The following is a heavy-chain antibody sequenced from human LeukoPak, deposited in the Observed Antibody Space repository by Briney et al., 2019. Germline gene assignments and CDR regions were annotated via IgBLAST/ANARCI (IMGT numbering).Heavy chain of an antibody. CDR2: ISSSSSTI. D-gene: IGHD5-12*01. V-gene: IGHV3-11*04. CDR3: ARLGYGDY. J-gene: IGHJ4*02. Sequence: GGSLRLSCAASGFTFSDHYMSWVRQAPGKGLEWVSYISSSSSTIYYADSVKGRFTISRDNAKNSLYLQMNSLRAEDTAVYYCARLGYGDYWGQGTLVTVSS. CDR1: GFTFSDHY.